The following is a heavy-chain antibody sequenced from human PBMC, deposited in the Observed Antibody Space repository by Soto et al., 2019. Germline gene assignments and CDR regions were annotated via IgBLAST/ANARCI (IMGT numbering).Heavy chain of an antibody. CDR2: ISYDGSNK. D-gene: IGHD3-22*01. J-gene: IGHJ4*02. CDR3: ARDGIITMIVVVTGGVLDY. Sequence: GGSLRLSCAASGFTFSSYAMHWVRQAPGKGLEWVAVISYDGSNKYYADSVKGRFTISRDNSKNTLYLQMNSLRAEDTAVYYCARDGIITMIVVVTGGVLDYWGQGTLVTVSS. CDR1: GFTFSSYA. V-gene: IGHV3-30-3*01.